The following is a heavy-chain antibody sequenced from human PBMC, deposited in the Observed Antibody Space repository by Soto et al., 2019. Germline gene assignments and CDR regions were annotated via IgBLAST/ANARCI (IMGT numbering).Heavy chain of an antibody. V-gene: IGHV1-18*01. D-gene: IGHD2-2*02. CDR3: ARLEVRYCSSTSCYMSYYYYGMDV. J-gene: IGHJ6*02. Sequence: ASVKVSCKASGYTFTSYGISWVRQAPGQGLEWMGWISAYNGNTNYAQKFQGRVTITADKSTSTAYMELSSLRSEDTAVYYCARLEVRYCSSTSCYMSYYYYGMDVWGQGTTVTVSS. CDR2: ISAYNGNT. CDR1: GYTFTSYG.